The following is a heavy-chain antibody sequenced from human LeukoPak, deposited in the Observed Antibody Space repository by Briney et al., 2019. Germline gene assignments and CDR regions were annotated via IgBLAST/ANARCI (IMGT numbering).Heavy chain of an antibody. J-gene: IGHJ6*03. CDR2: IYHSGST. CDR3: ARRAETWNYYYYMDV. V-gene: IGHV4-38-2*02. CDR1: GYSISSGYY. D-gene: IGHD1-1*01. Sequence: PSETLSLTCTVSGYSISSGYYWGWIRQPPGKGLEWIGSIYHSGSTYYNPSLKSRVTISVDTSKNQFSLKLSSVTAADTAVYYCARRAETWNYYYYMDVWGKGTTVTVSS.